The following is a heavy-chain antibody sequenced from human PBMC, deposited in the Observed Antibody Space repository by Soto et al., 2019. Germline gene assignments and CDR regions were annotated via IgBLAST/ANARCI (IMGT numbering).Heavy chain of an antibody. Sequence: GGSLRLSCAASGFSFSNYAMHWVRQAPGKGLEWVSTIKDSGDSTYYLDSVRGRFTISRDYSRNTLYLQMTSLRAEDTALYHCVKGGASYTSCWYANWGQGFLVTVSS. CDR1: GFSFSNYA. V-gene: IGHV3-23*01. D-gene: IGHD6-13*01. CDR3: VKGGASYTSCWYAN. J-gene: IGHJ4*02. CDR2: IKDSGDST.